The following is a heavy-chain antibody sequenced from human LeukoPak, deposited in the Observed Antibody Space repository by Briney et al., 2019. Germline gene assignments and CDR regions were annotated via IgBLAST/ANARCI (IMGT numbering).Heavy chain of an antibody. CDR3: ARLGGYSSGRLSY. CDR1: GGTFSSYA. CDR2: IIPILGIA. J-gene: IGHJ4*02. Sequence: SVKVSCKASGGTFSSYAISWVRQAPGQGLGWMGRIIPILGIANYAQKFQGRVTITADKSTSTAYMELSSLRSEDTAVYYCARLGGYSSGRLSYWGQRTLVTVSS. V-gene: IGHV1-69*04. D-gene: IGHD6-19*01.